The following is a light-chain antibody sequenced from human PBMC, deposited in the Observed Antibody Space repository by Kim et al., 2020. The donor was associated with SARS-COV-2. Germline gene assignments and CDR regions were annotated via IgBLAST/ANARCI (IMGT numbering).Light chain of an antibody. J-gene: IGLJ1*01. CDR2: QDS. CDR1: KLGDKY. V-gene: IGLV3-1*01. CDR3: QAWDSSTYV. Sequence: SVSPGQTASITCSGDKLGDKYACWYQQKPGQSPVLLIYQDSKRPSGIPERFSGSNSGNTATLTISGTQAMDEADYYCQAWDSSTYVFGTGTKVTVL.